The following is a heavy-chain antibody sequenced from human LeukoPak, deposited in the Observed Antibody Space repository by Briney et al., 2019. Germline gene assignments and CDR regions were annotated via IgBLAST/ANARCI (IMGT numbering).Heavy chain of an antibody. J-gene: IGHJ3*02. CDR2: IYYTGST. V-gene: IGHV4-39*01. CDR3: ARHRGQYDYWRADDAFDI. D-gene: IGHD3-3*01. CDR1: GGSIASASSY. Sequence: PSQSLSLTCTVSGGSIASASSYWGWLRQTPGKGLELFGGIYYTGSTYYNPSLKSRVTISVDTTKDQVSLKLSSVTAADTAVCYCARHRGQYDYWRADDAFDIWGRGTMVTVSS.